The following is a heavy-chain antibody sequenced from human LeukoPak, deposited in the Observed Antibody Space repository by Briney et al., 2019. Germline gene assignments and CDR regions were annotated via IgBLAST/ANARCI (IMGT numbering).Heavy chain of an antibody. CDR1: DFTFDFYW. CDR3: ARATSAYYYPDAFDI. CDR2: IKQDGSEK. J-gene: IGHJ3*02. V-gene: IGHV3-7*03. Sequence: GGSLRLSCVASDFTFDFYWMTWVRQAPGKGLEWVANIKQDGSEKYYVDSVKGRFTISRDNAKNSLYLQMSSLRAEDTAVYYCARATSAYYYPDAFDIWGQGTMVTVSS. D-gene: IGHD3-22*01.